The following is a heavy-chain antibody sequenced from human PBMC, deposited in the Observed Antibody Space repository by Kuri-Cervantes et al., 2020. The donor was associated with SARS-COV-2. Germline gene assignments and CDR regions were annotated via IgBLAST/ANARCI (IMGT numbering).Heavy chain of an antibody. CDR1: DDSISTNYY. J-gene: IGHJ5*02. Sequence: SETLSLTCIVSDDSISTNYYWGWIRQPPGKGLEWIGIIHHSGNTHYNSSLMSRVTMSVDTFKNQFSLNLRSLTAADTAIYYCARVGYCFGTRCVAYFDPWGQGTLVTVSS. CDR3: ARVGYCFGTRCVAYFDP. D-gene: IGHD2-2*03. V-gene: IGHV4-38-2*02. CDR2: IHHSGNT.